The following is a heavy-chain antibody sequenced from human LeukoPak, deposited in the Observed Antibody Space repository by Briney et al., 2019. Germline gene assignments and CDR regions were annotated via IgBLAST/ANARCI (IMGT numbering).Heavy chain of an antibody. CDR3: ARAGARGELSLYMDY. D-gene: IGHD3-16*02. J-gene: IGHJ4*02. CDR1: GFIFSSYS. Sequence: GGSLRLSCAASGFIFSSYSMNWVRQAPGKGLEWVSSISSSSTYIYYADSVKGRFTISRDNAKNSLYLQMNSLRAEDTAVYYCARAGARGELSLYMDYWGQGTLVTVSS. V-gene: IGHV3-21*01. CDR2: ISSSSTYI.